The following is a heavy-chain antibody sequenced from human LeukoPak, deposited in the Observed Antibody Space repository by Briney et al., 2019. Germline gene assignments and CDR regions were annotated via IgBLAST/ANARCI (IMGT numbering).Heavy chain of an antibody. CDR2: ISSRSSTI. J-gene: IGHJ4*02. D-gene: IGHD2-2*01. CDR3: ARGPYCSSTSCPKGDFDY. V-gene: IGHV3-48*04. Sequence: PGGSLRLSCAASGFTFSSYSMNWVRQAPGKGLEWVSYISSRSSTIYHADSVKGRFTISRDNAKNSLYLQMNSLRADDTAVYYCARGPYCSSTSCPKGDFDYWGQGTLVTVSS. CDR1: GFTFSSYS.